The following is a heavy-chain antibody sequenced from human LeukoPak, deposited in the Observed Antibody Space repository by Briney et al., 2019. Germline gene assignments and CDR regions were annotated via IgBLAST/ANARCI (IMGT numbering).Heavy chain of an antibody. Sequence: GASVKVSCKASGGTFSSYAISWVRQAPGQGLEWMGGIIPIFGTANYAQKFQGRVTITADESTGTAYMELSSLRSEDTAVYYCARDLGGCNWGFFDYWGQGTLVTVSS. CDR1: GGTFSSYA. CDR2: IIPIFGTA. CDR3: ARDLGGCNWGFFDY. V-gene: IGHV1-69*13. D-gene: IGHD7-27*01. J-gene: IGHJ4*02.